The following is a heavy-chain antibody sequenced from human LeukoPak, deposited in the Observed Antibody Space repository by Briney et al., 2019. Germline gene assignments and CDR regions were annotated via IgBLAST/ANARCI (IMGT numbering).Heavy chain of an antibody. J-gene: IGHJ3*02. CDR1: GGSISSSSYY. CDR3: ARPMMIAGKASDAFDI. V-gene: IGHV4-39*01. CDR2: IYYSGST. D-gene: IGHD3-16*01. Sequence: SETLSLTCTVSGGSISSSSYYWGWIRQPPGKGLEWIGSIYYSGSTYYNPSLKSRVTISVDTSKNQFSLKLSSVTAADTAVYYCARPMMIAGKASDAFDIWGQGTMVTVSS.